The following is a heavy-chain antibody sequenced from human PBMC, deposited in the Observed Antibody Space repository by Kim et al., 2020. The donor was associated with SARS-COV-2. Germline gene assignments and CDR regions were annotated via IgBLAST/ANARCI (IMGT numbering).Heavy chain of an antibody. CDR1: GDSLSSFY. J-gene: IGHJ4*02. CDR2: INVSGKT. V-gene: IGHV4-34*01. CDR3: ARADCTNAVCPIDY. Sequence: SETLSLTCDVSGDSLSSFYWTWIRQPPGKGLEWFGEINVSGKTHYNPSLKSRVTISLGPSKKTFSLTLPSVTAADSGVYYCARADCTNAVCPIDYWGQGTLVTVSS. D-gene: IGHD2-8*01.